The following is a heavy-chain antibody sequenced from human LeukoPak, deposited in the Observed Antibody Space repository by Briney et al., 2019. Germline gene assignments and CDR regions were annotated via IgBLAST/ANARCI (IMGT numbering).Heavy chain of an antibody. V-gene: IGHV3-74*01. Sequence: GGSLRLSCAASGFTFSTYWMYWVRQAPGKGLVFVSGISGDGRSTRYADSVKGRFTISRDNSKNMLHLQMNSLRAEDTAVYYCISYNWNFLNDYWGQGTLVTVSS. CDR1: GFTFSTYW. D-gene: IGHD1-7*01. J-gene: IGHJ4*02. CDR2: ISGDGRST. CDR3: ISYNWNFLNDY.